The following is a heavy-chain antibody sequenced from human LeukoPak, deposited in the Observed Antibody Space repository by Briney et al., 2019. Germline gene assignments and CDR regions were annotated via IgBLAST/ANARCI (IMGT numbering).Heavy chain of an antibody. J-gene: IGHJ4*02. V-gene: IGHV1-24*01. CDR1: GYTLTELS. CDR3: ATGIAVAGTPFDY. Sequence: GASVKVSCKVSGYTLTELSMHWVRQAPGKGLEWMGGFDPEDGETIYAQKFQGRVTMTEDTSTDTAYMELSSLRSEDTAVYYCATGIAVAGTPFDYWGQGTLATVSS. CDR2: FDPEDGET. D-gene: IGHD6-19*01.